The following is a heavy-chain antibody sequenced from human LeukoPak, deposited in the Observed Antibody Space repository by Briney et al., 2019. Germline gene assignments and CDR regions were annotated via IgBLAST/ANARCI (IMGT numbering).Heavy chain of an antibody. J-gene: IGHJ3*02. CDR2: ISGSGGST. CDR1: GFILSREW. CDR3: AKASIVVVTAVAFDI. Sequence: GGSLRLSCAASGFILSREWMHWVRQAPGEGLEWVSAISGSGGSTYYADSVKGRFTISRDNSKNTLYLQMNSLRAEDTAVYYCAKASIVVVTAVAFDIWGQGTMVTVSS. V-gene: IGHV3-23*01. D-gene: IGHD2-21*02.